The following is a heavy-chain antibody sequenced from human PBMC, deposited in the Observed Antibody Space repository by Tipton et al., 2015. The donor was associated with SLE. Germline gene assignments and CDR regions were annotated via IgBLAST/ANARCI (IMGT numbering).Heavy chain of an antibody. CDR1: GGSVNSYY. CDR2: LHHSGRS. J-gene: IGHJ4*02. CDR3: ARRWDTSTWDY. Sequence: TLSLTCTVSGGSVNSYYWSWIRQPPGKGLEWIGCLHHSGRSYYSPSLKSRVSISLDTSKNQFSLRLSSVTASDTAVYFCARRWDTSTWDYWGQGALVTVAS. D-gene: IGHD6-13*01. V-gene: IGHV4-59*08.